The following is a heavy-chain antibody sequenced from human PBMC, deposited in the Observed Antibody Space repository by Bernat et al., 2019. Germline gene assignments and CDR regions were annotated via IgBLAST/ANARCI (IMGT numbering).Heavy chain of an antibody. Sequence: EVHLVESGGGLVQPGGSLRLSCAASGFSLSGHYMDWVRQAPGKGLEWVGCSRNKANGYTAEYAASVRGRFAISRDDSGNSLYLQMNSQKNEDAAVYFCARSMEEEGSWWSDPWGQGTLVTVSS. CDR1: GFSLSGHY. CDR3: ARSMEEEGSWWSDP. CDR2: SRNKANGYTA. V-gene: IGHV3-72*01. J-gene: IGHJ5*02. D-gene: IGHD3-3*01.